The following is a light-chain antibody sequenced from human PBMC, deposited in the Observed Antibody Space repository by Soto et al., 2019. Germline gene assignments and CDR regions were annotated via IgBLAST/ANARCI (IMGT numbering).Light chain of an antibody. V-gene: IGKV1D-12*01. J-gene: IGKJ4*01. CDR1: QGISSW. CDR2: AAS. CDR3: QQADSCPLT. Sequence: DIQMTQSPSSVSASVGDRVIITCRASQGISSWLAWYQQKPGEAPKLLIFAASRLHSAAPSRFSGSGSVTDFTLTISDLQPEDFATYYCQQADSCPLTFGGGTKVEIK.